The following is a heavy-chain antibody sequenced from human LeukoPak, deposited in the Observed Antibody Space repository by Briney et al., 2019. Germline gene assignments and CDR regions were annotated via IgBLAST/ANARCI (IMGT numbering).Heavy chain of an antibody. J-gene: IGHJ4*02. Sequence: ASVKVSCKASGYTFISYGISWVRQAPGQGLEWMGWISAYNGNTNYAQKLQGRVTMTTDTSTSTAYMELRSLRSDDTAVYYCARDSGERGSGSYLIAYWGQGTLVTVSS. CDR1: GYTFISYG. CDR3: ARDSGERGSGSYLIAY. V-gene: IGHV1-18*01. D-gene: IGHD3-10*01. CDR2: ISAYNGNT.